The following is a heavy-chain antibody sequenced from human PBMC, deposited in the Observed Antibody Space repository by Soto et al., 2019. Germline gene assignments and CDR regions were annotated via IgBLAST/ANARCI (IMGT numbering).Heavy chain of an antibody. Sequence: GYADSVKGRFTISRDNAKNSLYLQMNSLRAEDMALYYCARRPSRYCSSTTCYASDYWGQGTLVTVSS. J-gene: IGHJ4*02. V-gene: IGHV3-20*03. D-gene: IGHD2-2*01. CDR3: ARRPSRYCSSTTCYASDY.